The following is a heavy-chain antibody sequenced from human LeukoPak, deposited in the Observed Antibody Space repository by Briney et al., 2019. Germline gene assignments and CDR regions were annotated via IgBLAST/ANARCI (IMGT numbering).Heavy chain of an antibody. Sequence: SVKVSCKASGGTFSSYAISWVRQAPGQGLEWMGGIIPIFGTANYAQKFQGRVTITADESTSTAYMELSSLRSEDTAVYYCASGAPGLSYCSGGSCYTAPYYYYYGMDAWGKGTTVTVSS. V-gene: IGHV1-69*13. D-gene: IGHD2-15*01. CDR3: ASGAPGLSYCSGGSCYTAPYYYYYGMDA. CDR1: GGTFSSYA. J-gene: IGHJ6*04. CDR2: IIPIFGTA.